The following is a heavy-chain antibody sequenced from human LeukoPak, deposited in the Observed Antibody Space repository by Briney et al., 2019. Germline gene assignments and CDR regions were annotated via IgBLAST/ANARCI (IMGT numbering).Heavy chain of an antibody. J-gene: IGHJ4*02. CDR2: LYSDGNT. V-gene: IGHV3-53*01. CDR3: ARGVEPLAANTLAY. CDR1: LFTVITNV. D-gene: IGHD1-14*01. Sequence: GGSLRHSRAASLFTVITNVMTWVRQAPGKGLEWVSVLYSDGNTKYADSVQGRFTISRDNSKNTLYLEMNSLSPDDTAVYYCARGVEPLAANTLAYWGQGTLVTVSS.